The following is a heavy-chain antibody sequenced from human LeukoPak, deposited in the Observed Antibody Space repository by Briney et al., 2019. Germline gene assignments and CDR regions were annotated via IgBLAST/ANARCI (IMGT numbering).Heavy chain of an antibody. D-gene: IGHD2-2*01. J-gene: IGHJ4*02. CDR2: INSDGSST. V-gene: IGHV3-74*01. CDR1: GFTFSSYW. Sequence: PGGSLRLSCAASGFTFSSYWMHWVRQAPGKGLVWVSRINSDGSSTTYADSVKGRFTISRDNAKNTLYLQMNSLRAEDTAVYYCADSAGYCSSTSCSTFDYWGQGTLVTVSS. CDR3: ADSAGYCSSTSCSTFDY.